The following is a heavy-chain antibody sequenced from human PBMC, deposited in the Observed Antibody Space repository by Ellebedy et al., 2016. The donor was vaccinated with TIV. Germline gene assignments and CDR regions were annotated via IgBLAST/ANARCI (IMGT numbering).Heavy chain of an antibody. J-gene: IGHJ4*02. CDR2: IGRHGVSI. D-gene: IGHD4-17*01. CDR3: AKDRELAGDYTYDS. CDR1: GFSFSSYV. Sequence: GESLKISCVASGFSFSSYVMGWVRRAPGMGLEWLSSIGRHGVSIYYANSVRGRLTISRDNSKNTLYLQINGLRVGDTAIYYCAKDRELAGDYTYDSWGQGTLVTVSS. V-gene: IGHV3-23*01.